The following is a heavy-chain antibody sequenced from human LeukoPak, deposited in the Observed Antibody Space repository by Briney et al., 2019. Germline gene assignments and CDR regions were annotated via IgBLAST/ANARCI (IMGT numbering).Heavy chain of an antibody. D-gene: IGHD4-17*01. CDR3: AKAPPVTTYYFDY. V-gene: IGHV3-74*01. J-gene: IGHJ4*02. Sequence: HPGGSLRLSCAASGFTFSSYWMHWVRQAPGKGLVWVSRINSDGSSTSYADSVKGRFTISRDNSKNTLYLQMNSLRAEDTAVYYCAKAPPVTTYYFDYWGQGTLVTVSS. CDR1: GFTFSSYW. CDR2: INSDGSST.